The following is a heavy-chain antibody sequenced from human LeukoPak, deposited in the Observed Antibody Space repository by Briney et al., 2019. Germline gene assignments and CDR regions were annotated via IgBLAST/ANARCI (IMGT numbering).Heavy chain of an antibody. J-gene: IGHJ6*02. CDR3: ARERSRLILTGIYYYGMDV. V-gene: IGHV1-69*04. CDR2: IIPILGIA. D-gene: IGHD3-9*01. CDR1: GGTFSSYA. Sequence: GASVKVSCKASGGTFSSYAISWVRQAHGQGLEWMGRIIPILGIANYAQKFQGRVTITADKSTSTAYMELSSLRSEDTAVYYCARERSRLILTGIYYYGMDVWGQGTTVTVSS.